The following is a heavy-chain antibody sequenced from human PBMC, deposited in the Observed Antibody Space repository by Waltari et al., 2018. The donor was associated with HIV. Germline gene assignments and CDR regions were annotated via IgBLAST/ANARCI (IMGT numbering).Heavy chain of an antibody. Sequence: QVQVVESGGGVVQPGRSLRLSCAASGLTFSSYGMHWVRQAPGKGLGWVSFIQYDGSAIYYSDSVKGRFIISRDNSKNTLFLQMNSLRAEDTALYYCAREASTLQVGAFDNWGQGTMVTVSS. D-gene: IGHD1-26*01. V-gene: IGHV3-33*01. CDR2: IQYDGSAI. J-gene: IGHJ3*02. CDR1: GLTFSSYG. CDR3: AREASTLQVGAFDN.